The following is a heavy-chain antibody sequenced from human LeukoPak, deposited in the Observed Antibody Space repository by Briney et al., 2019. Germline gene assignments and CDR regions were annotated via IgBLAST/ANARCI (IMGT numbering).Heavy chain of an antibody. CDR3: ARTRGYSYGPPFDF. CDR1: GYSFTNYW. V-gene: IGHV5-10-1*01. J-gene: IGHJ4*02. D-gene: IGHD5-18*01. CDR2: IDPSDSYT. Sequence: GESLRSSCKGSGYSFTNYWITWVRQMPGKGLEWMGRIDPSDSYTNYSPSFQGHVTISADKSITIGYLQWSSLKASDTAMYYCARTRGYSYGPPFDFCGQGTLVTVSS.